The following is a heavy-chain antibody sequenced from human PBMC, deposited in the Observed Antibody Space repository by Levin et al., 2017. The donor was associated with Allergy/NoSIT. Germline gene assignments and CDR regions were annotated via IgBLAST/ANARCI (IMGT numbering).Heavy chain of an antibody. CDR2: IYYSGST. J-gene: IGHJ4*02. V-gene: IGHV4-39*01. D-gene: IGHD5-18*01. CDR3: ARLGYSYGLGSLDS. Sequence: SETLSLTCTVSGGSITSSSYYWGWIRQPPGKGLEWIGSIYYSGSTYYSPSLKSRVTISVDTSKNQFSLKLSSVTAADTAVYYCARLGYSYGLGSLDSWGQGTLVTVSS. CDR1: GGSITSSSYY.